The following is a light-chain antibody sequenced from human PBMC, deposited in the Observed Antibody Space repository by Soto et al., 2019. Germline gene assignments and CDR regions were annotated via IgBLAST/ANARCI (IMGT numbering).Light chain of an antibody. CDR2: DVS. J-gene: IGLJ2*01. V-gene: IGLV2-11*01. CDR3: YSYAGSYTL. Sequence: QAVVTQPRSVSGSPGQSVTISCTGTSSDVGGYNYVSWYQQHPGKAPKLMIYDVSKRPSGVPDRFSGSKSGNTASLTISGLQAEDEADYYCYSYAGSYTLFGGGTKLTVL. CDR1: SSDVGGYNY.